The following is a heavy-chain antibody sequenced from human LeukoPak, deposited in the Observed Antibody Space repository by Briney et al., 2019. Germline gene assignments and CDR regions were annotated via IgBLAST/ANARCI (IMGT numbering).Heavy chain of an antibody. Sequence: SQTLSLTCTVSGGSISSGSYYWSWIRQPAGKGLEWIGRIYTSGSTNYNPSLKSRVTISVDTSKHQFSLKLSSVTAADTAVYYCARDPSGWYDYWGQGTLVTVSS. CDR2: IYTSGST. V-gene: IGHV4-61*02. CDR1: GGSISSGSYY. CDR3: ARDPSGWYDY. D-gene: IGHD6-19*01. J-gene: IGHJ4*02.